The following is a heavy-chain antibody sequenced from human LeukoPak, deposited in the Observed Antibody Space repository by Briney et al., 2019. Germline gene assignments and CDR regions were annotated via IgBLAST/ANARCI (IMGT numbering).Heavy chain of an antibody. V-gene: IGHV3-74*01. CDR3: ARDHGFGEWTPFDY. J-gene: IGHJ4*02. CDR2: INSDGSST. Sequence: PGGSLRLSCAASGFTFSSYWMHWVRHAPGKGLVWVSRINSDGSSTSYADSVKGRFTISRDNAKNSLYLQMNSLRAEDTAVYYCARDHGFGEWTPFDYWGQGTLVTVSS. CDR1: GFTFSSYW. D-gene: IGHD3-10*01.